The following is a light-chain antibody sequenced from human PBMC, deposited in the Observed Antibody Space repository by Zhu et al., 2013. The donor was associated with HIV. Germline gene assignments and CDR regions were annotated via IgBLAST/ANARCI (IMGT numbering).Light chain of an antibody. V-gene: IGKV3-20*01. CDR3: QQYDSSPLT. J-gene: IGKJ4*01. Sequence: EIVLTQSPGTLSLSPGERATLSCRASQSVSSNYFAWYHQKPGQAPRLLISGTSSRASGIPDRFSGSGSGTDFTLTISRLEPEDFAVYYCQQYDSSPLTFGGGTKVEI. CDR2: GTS. CDR1: QSVSSNY.